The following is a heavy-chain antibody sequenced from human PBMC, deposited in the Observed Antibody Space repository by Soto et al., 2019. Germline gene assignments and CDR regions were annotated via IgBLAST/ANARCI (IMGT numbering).Heavy chain of an antibody. CDR2: ISAGRST. V-gene: IGHV3-23*01. CDR1: GFTFSNYA. J-gene: IGHJ6*04. CDR3: TKVRGDPV. Sequence: EVQVLESGGDLVQPGGYLRLSCAASGFTFSNYAMNWVRQAPGKGPEWVSGISAGRSTYYADSVKGRFTISRYNSKSTLFLQMDRLRAEDTALYYCTKVRGDPVWGKGTTVTVSS. D-gene: IGHD4-17*01.